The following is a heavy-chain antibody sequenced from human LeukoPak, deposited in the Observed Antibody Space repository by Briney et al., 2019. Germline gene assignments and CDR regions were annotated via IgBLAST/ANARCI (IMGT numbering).Heavy chain of an antibody. J-gene: IGHJ4*02. CDR2: ISGSGHDI. V-gene: IGHV3-11*01. D-gene: IGHD6-19*01. CDR1: GFTFSDSY. CDR3: VKERFRSSVWYSGDY. Sequence: GGSLRLSCAASGFTFSDSYMTWVRQAPGKGVEWVAYISGSGHDINYSESAKGRFTISRDNAKNSLYLQMSSLRAEDTAVYYCVKERFRSSVWYSGDYWGQGTLVTVSS.